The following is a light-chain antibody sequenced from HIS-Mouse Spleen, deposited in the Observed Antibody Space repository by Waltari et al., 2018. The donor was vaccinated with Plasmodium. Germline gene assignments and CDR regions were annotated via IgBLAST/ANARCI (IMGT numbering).Light chain of an antibody. CDR1: QSISSW. CDR3: QQYNSYSWT. J-gene: IGKJ1*01. Sequence: DIKMTQSPSTLSASVGDRVTITCLASQSISSWLAWYQQKPGKAPKLLIYKASSLESGVPSRFSGSGSGTEFTLTISSLQPDDFATYYCQQYNSYSWTFGQGTKVEIK. CDR2: KAS. V-gene: IGKV1-5*03.